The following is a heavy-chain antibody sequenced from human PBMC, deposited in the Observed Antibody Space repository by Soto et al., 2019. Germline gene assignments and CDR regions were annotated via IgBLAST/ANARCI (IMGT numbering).Heavy chain of an antibody. J-gene: IGHJ4*02. V-gene: IGHV1-69*02. CDR2: IIPILGIA. CDR3: ARGDYGDSIIDY. D-gene: IGHD4-17*01. Sequence: QVQLVQSGAEVKKPGSSVKVSCKASGGTFSSYTISWVRQAPGQGLEWMGRIIPILGIANYAQKFQGRVMITADKSTSTAYMELSSLRSEDTAVYYCARGDYGDSIIDYWGQGTLVTVSS. CDR1: GGTFSSYT.